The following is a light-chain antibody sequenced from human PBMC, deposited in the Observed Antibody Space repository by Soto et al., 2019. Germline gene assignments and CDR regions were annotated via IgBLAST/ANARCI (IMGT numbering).Light chain of an antibody. CDR2: SNN. CDR3: ATWDASLNGPV. V-gene: IGLV1-44*01. J-gene: IGLJ3*02. Sequence: QSVLTQPPSASGTPGQRVTISCSGSSSNIGSNAAHWYQQLPGTAPKLLIYSNNQRPLGVPDRFSGSKSGTSASLAISGLQSEDEADYYCATWDASLNGPVFGGGTQLTVL. CDR1: SSNIGSNA.